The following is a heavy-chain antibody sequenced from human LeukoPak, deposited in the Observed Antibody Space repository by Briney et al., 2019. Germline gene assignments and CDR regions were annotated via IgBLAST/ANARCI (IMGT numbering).Heavy chain of an antibody. CDR1: GYIFTGYY. Sequence: ASVKVSCKASGYIFTGYYMHWVRQAPGQGLEWMGWINPNSGGTNYAQKFQGRVTMTRDTSISTAYMELSRLRSDDTAVYYCARDRASGRGTTRYSYYYMDVWGKGTTVTISS. CDR2: INPNSGGT. V-gene: IGHV1-2*02. CDR3: ARDRASGRGTTRYSYYYMDV. D-gene: IGHD1-26*01. J-gene: IGHJ6*03.